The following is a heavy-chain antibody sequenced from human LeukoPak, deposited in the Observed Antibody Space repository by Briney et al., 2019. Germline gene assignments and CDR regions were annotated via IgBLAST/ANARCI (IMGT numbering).Heavy chain of an antibody. CDR3: AREIAVTGTLRFDP. CDR1: GDSVFSSSAA. D-gene: IGHD6-19*01. Sequence: SQTLSLTCAISGDSVFSSSAAWNWIRQSPSRGLEWLGRTYYYKSKNYNDYAVSVKSRITINPDTSKNQFSLQLNSVTPEDTAVYYCAREIAVTGTLRFDPWGQGTLVTVSS. V-gene: IGHV6-1*01. CDR2: TYYYKSKNYN. J-gene: IGHJ5*02.